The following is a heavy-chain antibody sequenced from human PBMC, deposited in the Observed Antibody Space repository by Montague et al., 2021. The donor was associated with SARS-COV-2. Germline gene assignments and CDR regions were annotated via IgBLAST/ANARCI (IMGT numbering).Heavy chain of an antibody. CDR3: TSGREGNYNVMDV. CDR2: TYYRSKWYN. V-gene: IGHV6-1*01. CDR1: GDSVSSNSAT. Sequence: CAISGDSVSSNSATWNWVRQSPSRGLEWLGSTYYRSKWYNDYAVSVRGRVTINPDTSKNQFSLQLNSVTPEDTAIYYCTSGREGNYNVMDVWGQGTTVTVSS. J-gene: IGHJ6*02. D-gene: IGHD1-1*01.